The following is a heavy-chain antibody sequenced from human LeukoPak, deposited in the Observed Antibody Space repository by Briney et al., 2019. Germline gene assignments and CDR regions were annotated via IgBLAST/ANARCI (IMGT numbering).Heavy chain of an antibody. CDR1: GGSFSGYY. CDR2: INHSGST. D-gene: IGHD1-14*01. CDR3: ARGRTVHMDLSRDDDAFDI. J-gene: IGHJ3*02. V-gene: IGHV4-34*01. Sequence: ASETLSLTCAVYGGSFSGYYWSWIRQPPGKGLEWIGEINHSGSTNYNPSLKSRVTISVDTSKNQFSLKLSSVTAADTAVYYCARGRTVHMDLSRDDDAFDIWGQGTMVTVSS.